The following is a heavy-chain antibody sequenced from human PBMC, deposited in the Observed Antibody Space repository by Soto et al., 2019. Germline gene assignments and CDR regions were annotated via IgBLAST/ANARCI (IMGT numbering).Heavy chain of an antibody. CDR3: ARSSGYVSHTTYYGMDV. CDR1: GGSISSSSYY. D-gene: IGHD3-22*01. J-gene: IGHJ6*02. CDR2: IYYSGST. Sequence: SETLSLTCTVSGGSISSSSYYWGWIRQPPGKGLEWIGSIYYSGSTYYNPSLKSRVTISVDTSKNQFSLKLSSVTAADTAVYYCARSSGYVSHTTYYGMDVWGQVTTVTVSS. V-gene: IGHV4-39*01.